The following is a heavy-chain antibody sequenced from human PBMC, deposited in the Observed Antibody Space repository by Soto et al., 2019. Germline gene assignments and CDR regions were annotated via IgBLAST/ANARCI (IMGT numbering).Heavy chain of an antibody. J-gene: IGHJ5*02. V-gene: IGHV4-30-2*01. D-gene: IGHD6-19*01. Sequence: PSETLSLTCNMSGDSYSISTYSWGWIRQPPGTALQRIGFIYRIGVTYCNPSLARRVSISLDRSNDRCSLKLKSVTAADTDVYFRAGMPYTSGLRFDPWGPGTLVTVSS. CDR2: IYRIGVT. CDR1: GDSYSISTYS. CDR3: AGMPYTSGLRFDP.